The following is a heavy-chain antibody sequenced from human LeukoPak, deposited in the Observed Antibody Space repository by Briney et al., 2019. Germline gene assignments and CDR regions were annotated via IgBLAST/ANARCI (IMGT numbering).Heavy chain of an antibody. D-gene: IGHD6-19*01. V-gene: IGHV3-15*01. J-gene: IGHJ4*02. CDR2: TKSRTDGGTQ. CDR1: GFTFTNAW. CDR3: SSGAVAAYFYQ. Sequence: GGSLRLSCAASGFTFTNAWMSWVRQAAGKGLEWVGRTKSRTDGGTQDYAGAVKGIFTISRHDSKHTLYLPMNRLNTEDTAVYYCSSGAVAAYFYQWGRGPLLPLPS.